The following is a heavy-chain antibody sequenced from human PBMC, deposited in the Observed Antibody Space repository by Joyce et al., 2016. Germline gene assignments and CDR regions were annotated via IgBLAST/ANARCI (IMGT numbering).Heavy chain of an antibody. Sequence: EVQLVESGGGLIQPGGSLRLSCAASGFTVSSKYMSWVRQAPGKGLELVSIIYSGGSTFAADSVKGRFTISRDNSKNTLYLQMNSLRVEDTAVYYCARGADNSPLDYWGQGTLVTVSS. D-gene: IGHD1-14*01. CDR3: ARGADNSPLDY. J-gene: IGHJ4*02. V-gene: IGHV3-53*01. CDR2: IYSGGST. CDR1: GFTVSSKY.